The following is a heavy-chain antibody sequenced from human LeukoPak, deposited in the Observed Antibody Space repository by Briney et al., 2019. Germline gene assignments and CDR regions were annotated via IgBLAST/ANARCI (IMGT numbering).Heavy chain of an antibody. CDR2: NNGDGSTT. CDR3: ARDPRNVGLAP. V-gene: IGHV3-74*01. Sequence: GGSLRLSCVASRFSLSGYWMYWVRQAPGKGLMYISRNNGDGSTTNYADVVKGRFTMSRDNVKNTLYLQMNSLRVEDTAVYYCARDPRNVGLAPWGQGTLVTVSS. J-gene: IGHJ5*02. D-gene: IGHD2-15*01. CDR1: RFSLSGYW.